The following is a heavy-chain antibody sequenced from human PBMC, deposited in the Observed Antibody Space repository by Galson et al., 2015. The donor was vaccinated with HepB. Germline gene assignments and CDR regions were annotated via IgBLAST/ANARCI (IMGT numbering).Heavy chain of an antibody. CDR2: IWYDGSNR. J-gene: IGHJ4*02. D-gene: IGHD3-22*01. CDR3: ARDRGYWTELDY. Sequence: SLRLSCAASGYTFSSYGVHWVRQAPGKGLEWVAIIWYDGSNRYYADSVKGRFIISRDNSKNTLYLQMNSLRAEDTAVYYCARDRGYWTELDYWGQGTLVTVSS. V-gene: IGHV3-33*01. CDR1: GYTFSSYG.